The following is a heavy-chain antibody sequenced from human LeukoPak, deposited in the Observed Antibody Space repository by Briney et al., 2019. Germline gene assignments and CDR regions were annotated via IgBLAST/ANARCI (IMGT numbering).Heavy chain of an antibody. D-gene: IGHD3-10*01. Sequence: SETLSLTCAVSGGSISGYYWSWLRQPPGKGLEWIGYIYYSGSPNYNPSLKSRVTISVDTSKNQFSLKLSSVTAADTAVYYCARDRVAGSWFDPWGQGTLVTVSS. CDR2: IYYSGSP. J-gene: IGHJ5*02. CDR3: ARDRVAGSWFDP. V-gene: IGHV4-59*01. CDR1: GGSISGYY.